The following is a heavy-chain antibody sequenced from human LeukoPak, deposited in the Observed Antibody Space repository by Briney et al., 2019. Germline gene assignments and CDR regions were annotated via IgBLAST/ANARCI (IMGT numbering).Heavy chain of an antibody. V-gene: IGHV1-69*05. Sequence: SVKVSCKASGGTFSSYAISWVRQAPGQGLEWMGGIIPIFGTANYAQKFQGRVTITTDESTSTAYMELSSLRSEDTAVYYCARGRGTYYDFWSGYYDRPMGPMDVWGKGTTVTVSS. D-gene: IGHD3-3*01. CDR2: IIPIFGTA. CDR1: GGTFSSYA. CDR3: ARGRGTYYDFWSGYYDRPMGPMDV. J-gene: IGHJ6*03.